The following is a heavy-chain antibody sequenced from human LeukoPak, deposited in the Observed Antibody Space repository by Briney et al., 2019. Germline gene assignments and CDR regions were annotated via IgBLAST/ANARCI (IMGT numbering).Heavy chain of an antibody. CDR1: GFTFSSYG. CDR2: IWYDGSNK. V-gene: IGHV3-33*01. J-gene: IGHJ4*02. D-gene: IGHD2-15*01. CDR3: ARDGVAATFLFDY. Sequence: PGGSLRLSCAASGFTFSSYGMHWVRQAPGKGLERVAVIWYDGSNKYYADSVKGRFTISRDNSKNTLYLQMNSLRAEDTAVYYCARDGVAATFLFDYWGQGTLVTVSS.